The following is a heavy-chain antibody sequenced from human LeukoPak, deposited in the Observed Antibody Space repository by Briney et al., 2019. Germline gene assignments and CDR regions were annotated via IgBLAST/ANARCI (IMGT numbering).Heavy chain of an antibody. CDR3: ARDLEAYQLQSYVVVY. CDR1: GFNFSSYE. J-gene: IGHJ4*02. CDR2: ISIGGTNK. Sequence: GGSLRLSCAASGFNFSSYEMNWVRQAPGKGLELVAYISIGGTNKYYADSVRGRFTISRDNAKNSLYLQMSSLRAEDTAVYYCARDLEAYQLQSYVVVYWGQGTLVTVSS. V-gene: IGHV3-48*03. D-gene: IGHD2-2*01.